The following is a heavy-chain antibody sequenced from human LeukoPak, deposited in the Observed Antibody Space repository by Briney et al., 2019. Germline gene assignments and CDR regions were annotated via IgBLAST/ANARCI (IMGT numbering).Heavy chain of an antibody. CDR3: ARDRYSGYDYRSSRTLDY. Sequence: GGSLRLSCTASGFAFSSFAMHWVRQAPGKGLEWVAVISYDGSNKYFADSVKGRFTISRDSSKNTLSLQMNSLRAEDTAVYYCARDRYSGYDYRSSRTLDYWGQGTLVTVSS. CDR1: GFAFSSFA. J-gene: IGHJ4*02. D-gene: IGHD5-12*01. V-gene: IGHV3-30-3*01. CDR2: ISYDGSNK.